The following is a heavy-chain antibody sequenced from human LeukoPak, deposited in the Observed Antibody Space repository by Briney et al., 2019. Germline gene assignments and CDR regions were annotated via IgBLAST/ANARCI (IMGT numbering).Heavy chain of an antibody. CDR3: ALTVRTLAPRGDGY. Sequence: ASVKVSCKASGYTFTGYYMHWVRQAPGQGLEWMGWINPNSGGTNYAQKFQGRVTMTRDTSISTAYMELSGLRSDDTAVYYCALTVRTLAPRGDGYWGQGTLVTVSS. D-gene: IGHD3-10*01. V-gene: IGHV1-2*02. CDR2: INPNSGGT. J-gene: IGHJ4*02. CDR1: GYTFTGYY.